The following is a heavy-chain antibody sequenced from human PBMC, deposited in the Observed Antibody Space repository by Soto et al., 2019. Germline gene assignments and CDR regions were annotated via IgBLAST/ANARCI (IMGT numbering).Heavy chain of an antibody. Sequence: GGSLRLSCAASGFTVSSNYMSWVRQAPGKGLEWVSVIYSGGSTYYADSVKGRFTISRDNSKNTLYLQMNSLRAEDTAVYYCAREYIGILTGYLYYYYYMDVWGKGTTVTVSS. CDR3: AREYIGILTGYLYYYYYMDV. J-gene: IGHJ6*03. CDR2: IYSGGST. D-gene: IGHD3-9*01. CDR1: GFTVSSNY. V-gene: IGHV3-66*01.